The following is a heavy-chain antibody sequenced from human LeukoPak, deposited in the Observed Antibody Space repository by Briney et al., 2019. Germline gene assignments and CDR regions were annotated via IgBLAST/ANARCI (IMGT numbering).Heavy chain of an antibody. CDR2: IKQDGSEK. D-gene: IGHD5-12*01. CDR1: GFTFSSYW. J-gene: IGHJ4*02. Sequence: GGSLRLSCAASGFTFSSYWMSWVRQAPGKGLEWVANIKQDGSEKYYVDSVKGRFTISRDNAKNSLYLQMNSLRAEDTAVYYCARERYSGYDWGYYFDYWGQGTLVTVSS. CDR3: ARERYSGYDWGYYFDY. V-gene: IGHV3-7*01.